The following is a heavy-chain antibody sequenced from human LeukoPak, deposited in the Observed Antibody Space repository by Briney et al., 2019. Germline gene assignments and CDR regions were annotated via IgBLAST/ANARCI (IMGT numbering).Heavy chain of an antibody. V-gene: IGHV1-8*01. CDR3: AISGYDYYSYYYMDV. CDR2: MNPNSGNT. CDR1: GYTFTSYD. J-gene: IGHJ6*03. D-gene: IGHD5-12*01. Sequence: ASVKVSCKASGYTFTSYDINWVRQATGQGLEWMGWMNPNSGNTGYEQKFQGRVTMTRNTSISTAYMELSSLRSEDTAVYYCAISGYDYYSYYYMDVWGKGTTVTVSS.